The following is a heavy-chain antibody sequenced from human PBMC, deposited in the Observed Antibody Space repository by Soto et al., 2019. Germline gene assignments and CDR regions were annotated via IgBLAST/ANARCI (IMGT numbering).Heavy chain of an antibody. CDR1: GFTFSSYA. D-gene: IGHD6-13*01. CDR2: ISGSGGST. V-gene: IGHV3-23*01. J-gene: IGHJ6*02. Sequence: PGGSLRLSCAASGFTFSSYAMSWVRQAPGKGLEWVSAISGSGGSTYYADSVKGRFTISRDNSKNTLYLQMNSLRAEDTAVYYCAKDLSVAAAGSDYYYYGMDVWGQGTTVTVS. CDR3: AKDLSVAAAGSDYYYYGMDV.